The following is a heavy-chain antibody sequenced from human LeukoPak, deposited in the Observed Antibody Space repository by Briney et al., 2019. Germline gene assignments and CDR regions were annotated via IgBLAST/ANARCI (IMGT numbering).Heavy chain of an antibody. CDR3: ARDIVVVPATLGY. D-gene: IGHD2-2*01. Sequence: ASVKVSCKASGYTFTGYYMHWVRQAPGQGLEWMGRINPNSGGINYAQKFQGRVTMTRDTSISTAYMELSRLGSDDTAVYYCARDIVVVPATLGYWGQGTLVTVSS. CDR1: GYTFTGYY. V-gene: IGHV1-2*06. CDR2: INPNSGGI. J-gene: IGHJ4*02.